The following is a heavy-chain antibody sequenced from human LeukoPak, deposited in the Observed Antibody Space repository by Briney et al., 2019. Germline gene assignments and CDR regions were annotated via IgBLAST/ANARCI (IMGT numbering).Heavy chain of an antibody. CDR1: GFTFSRYW. CDR2: INQDGSQK. Sequence: PGGSLRLSCAASGFTFSRYWMSWVRQAPGKGLEWVANINQDGSQKYHVDSVKGRFTISRDNAKNSLYLQMSSLRAEDTAVYYCASRIVGTPDYFDYWGQGTLVTVSA. CDR3: ASRIVGTPDYFDY. D-gene: IGHD1-26*01. V-gene: IGHV3-7*01. J-gene: IGHJ4*02.